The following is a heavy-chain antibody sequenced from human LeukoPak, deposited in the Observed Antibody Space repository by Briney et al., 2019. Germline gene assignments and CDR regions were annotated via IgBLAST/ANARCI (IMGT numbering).Heavy chain of an antibody. Sequence: GGSLRLSCAASGFTFSSYAMSWVRQAPGKGLEWVSAISGSGGSTYYADSAKGRFTISRDNSKNTLYLQMNSLRAEDTAVYYCATSVVTAILGWYFDLWGRGTLVTVSS. CDR3: ATSVVTAILGWYFDL. D-gene: IGHD2-21*02. V-gene: IGHV3-23*01. J-gene: IGHJ2*01. CDR2: ISGSGGST. CDR1: GFTFSSYA.